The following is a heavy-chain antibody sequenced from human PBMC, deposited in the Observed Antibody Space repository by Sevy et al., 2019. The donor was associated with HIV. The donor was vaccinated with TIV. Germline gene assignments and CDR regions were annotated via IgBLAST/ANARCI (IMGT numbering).Heavy chain of an antibody. CDR1: GGSFSGYF. D-gene: IGHD2-2*01. CDR3: ARGRQAYVVVVPSTVPFDY. V-gene: IGHV4-34*01. J-gene: IGHJ4*02. CDR2: INHNGTL. Sequence: SETLSLTCAVYGGSFSGYFWNWIRQSPGKGLEWIGEINHNGTLKYNPSLKSRVTISVDAPKNQWSLHLSSVTAADTAIYYCARGRQAYVVVVPSTVPFDYWGQGTLVTVSS.